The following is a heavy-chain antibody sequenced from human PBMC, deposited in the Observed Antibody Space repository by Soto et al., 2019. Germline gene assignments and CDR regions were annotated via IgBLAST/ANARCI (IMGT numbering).Heavy chain of an antibody. CDR2: IWYDGSNK. D-gene: IGHD5-18*01. V-gene: IGHV3-33*01. CDR1: GFTFSSYG. J-gene: IGHJ6*02. CDR3: ARTAMDDYYYYGMDV. Sequence: QVQLVESGGGVVQPGRSLRLSCAASGFTFSSYGMHGVRQAPGKGLEWVAVIWYDGSNKYYADSVKGRFTISRDNSKNTLYLQMNSLRAEDTAVYYCARTAMDDYYYYGMDVWGQGTTVTVSS.